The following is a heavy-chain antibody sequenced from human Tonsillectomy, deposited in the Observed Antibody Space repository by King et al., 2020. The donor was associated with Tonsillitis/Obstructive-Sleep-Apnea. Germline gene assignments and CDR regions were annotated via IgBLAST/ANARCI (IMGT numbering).Heavy chain of an antibody. CDR2: IKSRADGGTT. D-gene: IGHD4-17*01. J-gene: IGHJ4*02. CDR1: GFSFSNAR. Sequence: VQLVESGGGLVNPGGSLRLSCAASGFSFSNARMSWVRQAPGKGLERVGQIKSRADGGTTDFAAPVKGRFTISRDDSKNTLYLQLNSLRTEDTAVYYCTTSAYGDYVFDYWGQGTLVTVSS. CDR3: TTSAYGDYVFDY. V-gene: IGHV3-15*01.